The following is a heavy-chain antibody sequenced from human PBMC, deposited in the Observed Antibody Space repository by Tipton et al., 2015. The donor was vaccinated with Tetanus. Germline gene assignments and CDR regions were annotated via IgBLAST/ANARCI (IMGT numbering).Heavy chain of an antibody. CDR2: IYHSGLT. V-gene: IGHV4-59*01. CDR1: GGSFSGFY. CDR3: AREVPAAGHFDS. J-gene: IGHJ4*02. D-gene: IGHD2-2*01. Sequence: TLSLTCAVSGGSFSGFYWSWIRQPPGKGLEWIGYIYHSGLTNYNPSLKSRVTISVDTSKNQFSLKLSSVTAADTAIYYCAREVPAAGHFDSWGQGTLVTVSS.